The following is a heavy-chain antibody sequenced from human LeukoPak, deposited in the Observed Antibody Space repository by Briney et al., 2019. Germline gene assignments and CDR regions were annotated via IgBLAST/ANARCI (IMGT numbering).Heavy chain of an antibody. CDR2: INAGNGNT. CDR3: ARARLTSYYYYNGMDV. V-gene: IGHV1-3*01. J-gene: IGHJ6*02. CDR1: GYTFTSYA. Sequence: GASVKVSCKASGYTFTSYAMHWVRQAPGQRLEWMGWINAGNGNTKYSQKFQGRVAITRDTSASTAYMELSSLRSDETAVYYCARARLTSYYYYNGMDVWGQGTTVTVSS.